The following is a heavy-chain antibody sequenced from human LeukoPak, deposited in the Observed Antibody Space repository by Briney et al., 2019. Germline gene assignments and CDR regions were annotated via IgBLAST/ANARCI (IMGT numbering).Heavy chain of an antibody. CDR2: ISSSSVYI. Sequence: GGSLRLSCAASGFIFSNYNMNWARQAPGKGLEWVSSISSSSVYIYYADSVKGRFTISRDNSKNTLYLQMNSLRAEDTAVYYCAKVNYDSSGYYPLYYFDYWGQGTLVTVSS. CDR1: GFIFSNYN. V-gene: IGHV3-21*04. CDR3: AKVNYDSSGYYPLYYFDY. J-gene: IGHJ4*02. D-gene: IGHD3-22*01.